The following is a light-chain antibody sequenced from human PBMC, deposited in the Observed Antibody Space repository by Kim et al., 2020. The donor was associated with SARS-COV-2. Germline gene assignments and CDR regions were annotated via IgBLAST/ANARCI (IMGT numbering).Light chain of an antibody. Sequence: ATIGDRVTITCRASQSLSSFLNWYQQKPAEAPRLLIYAASNLQSGVPSRFSGSGSGTDFTLSISSLQPEDSATYYCQQSYSTPWTFGPGTKVDIK. V-gene: IGKV1-39*01. J-gene: IGKJ1*01. CDR1: QSLSSF. CDR3: QQSYSTPWT. CDR2: AAS.